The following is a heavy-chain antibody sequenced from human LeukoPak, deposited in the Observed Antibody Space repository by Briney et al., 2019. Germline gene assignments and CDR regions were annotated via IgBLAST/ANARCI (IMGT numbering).Heavy chain of an antibody. Sequence: GWSLRLSCAASGFTFSSYAMSWVRQAPGKGLEWVSAISGSGGSTYYADSVKGRFTISKDNSKNTPYLQVNSLRAEDTAVYYCARGPYDFWSGYSWYFQHWGQGTLVTVSS. D-gene: IGHD3-3*01. CDR3: ARGPYDFWSGYSWYFQH. V-gene: IGHV3-23*01. CDR1: GFTFSSYA. CDR2: ISGSGGST. J-gene: IGHJ1*01.